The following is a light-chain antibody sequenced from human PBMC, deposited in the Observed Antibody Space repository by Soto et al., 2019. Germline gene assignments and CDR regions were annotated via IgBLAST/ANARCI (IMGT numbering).Light chain of an antibody. CDR1: QSVSSN. CDR3: QQYNNWPVT. J-gene: IGKJ1*01. CDR2: GAS. V-gene: IGKV3-15*01. Sequence: EIVMTQSPATLSVSPGERATLSCRASQSVSSNLAWYQQKPGQAPRLLIYGASTRATGIPASFSGSGSGTEFTLTISRLQSEDFAVYYCQQYNNWPVTFGQGTKWIS.